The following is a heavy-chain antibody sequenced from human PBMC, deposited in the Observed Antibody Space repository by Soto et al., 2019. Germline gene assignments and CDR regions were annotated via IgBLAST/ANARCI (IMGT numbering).Heavy chain of an antibody. CDR1: GSSISSSGYY. D-gene: IGHD3-22*01. V-gene: IGHV4-39*07. J-gene: IGHJ4*02. Sequence: SETLSLTCTVSGSSISSSGYYWGWIRQSPGKGLEWVVSMYYNVGTYYNPSLKSRVTISVDTSANQFSLKLTSVTAADTAVYYCAKGGGSSGVWGQGTLVTVSS. CDR2: MYYNVGT. CDR3: AKGGGSSGV.